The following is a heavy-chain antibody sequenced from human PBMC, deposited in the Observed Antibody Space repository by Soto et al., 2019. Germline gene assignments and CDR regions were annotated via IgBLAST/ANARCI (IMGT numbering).Heavy chain of an antibody. J-gene: IGHJ4*02. CDR2: IYYTGTT. CDR1: GVSISSSY. D-gene: IGHD2-21*01. V-gene: IGHV4-59*12. CDR3: ARDIASYAYGEGY. Sequence: PSETLSLTCTVSGVSISSSYWSWLRQSPGTGLEWIGYIYYTGTTNYNPSLNSRATMSVETSKNQFSLKLSSVTAADTAVYYCARDIASYAYGEGYWGQGIQVTVSS.